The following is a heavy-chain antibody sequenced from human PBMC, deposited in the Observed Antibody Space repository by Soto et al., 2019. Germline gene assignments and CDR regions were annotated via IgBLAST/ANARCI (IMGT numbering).Heavy chain of an antibody. CDR3: ARGHEYGGNSDAFDF. CDR2: INAGNGNT. Sequence: ASVKVSCKASGYTFTSYAMHWVRQAPGQRLEWMGWINAGNGNTKYSQKFQGRVTITRDTSASTAYMELRSLLSEDTAVYYCARGHEYGGNSDAFDFWGQGTVVTVSS. V-gene: IGHV1-3*01. D-gene: IGHD4-17*01. J-gene: IGHJ3*01. CDR1: GYTFTSYA.